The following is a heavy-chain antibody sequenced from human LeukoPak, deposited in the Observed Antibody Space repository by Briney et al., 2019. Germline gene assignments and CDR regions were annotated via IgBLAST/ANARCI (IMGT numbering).Heavy chain of an antibody. V-gene: IGHV4-59*01. Sequence: PSETLSLTCTVSGGSISSYYWSWIRQPPGKGLEWIGYIYYSGSTNYNPSLKSRVTISVDTSKNQFSLKLSSVTAADTAVYYCARGGVVPAADMDVWGKGTTVTISS. D-gene: IGHD2-2*01. CDR3: ARGGVVPAADMDV. CDR2: IYYSGST. CDR1: GGSISSYY. J-gene: IGHJ6*04.